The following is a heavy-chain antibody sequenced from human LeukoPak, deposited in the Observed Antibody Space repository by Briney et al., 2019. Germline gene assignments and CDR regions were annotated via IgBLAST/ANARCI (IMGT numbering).Heavy chain of an antibody. V-gene: IGHV3-9*01. CDR2: ISWNSGSI. J-gene: IGHJ6*03. CDR1: GFTFDDYA. Sequence: GRSLRLSCAASGFTFDDYAMHWVRQAPGKGLEWVSGISWNSGSIGYADSVKGRFTISRDNAKNSLYLQMNSLRAEDTALYYCAKDRRRYYYYMDVWGKGTTVTVSS. CDR3: AKDRRRYYYYMDV.